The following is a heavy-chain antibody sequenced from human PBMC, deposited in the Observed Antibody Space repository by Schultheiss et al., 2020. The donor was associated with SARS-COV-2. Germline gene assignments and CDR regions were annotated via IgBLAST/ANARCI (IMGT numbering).Heavy chain of an antibody. J-gene: IGHJ6*02. CDR3: ARGGSSSSVNYYYYGMDV. V-gene: IGHV1-18*01. CDR1: GGTFSSYT. CDR2: ISAYNGNT. D-gene: IGHD6-6*01. Sequence: ASVKVSCKASGGTFSSYTISWVRQAPGQGLEWMGWISAYNGNTNYAQKLQGRVTITADKSTTTAYTELSSLRSEDTAVYYCARGGSSSSVNYYYYGMDVWGQGTTVTVSS.